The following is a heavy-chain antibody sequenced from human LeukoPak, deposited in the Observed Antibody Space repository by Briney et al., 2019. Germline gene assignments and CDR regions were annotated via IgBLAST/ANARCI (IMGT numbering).Heavy chain of an antibody. CDR3: ASEPLYCSSTSCYQY. D-gene: IGHD2-2*01. CDR1: GFTVSSNY. J-gene: IGHJ4*02. V-gene: IGHV3-66*01. CDR2: IYSGGST. Sequence: GGSLRLSCAASGFTVSSNYMSWVRQAPGKGLEWVSVIYSGGSTYYADSVKGRFTISRDNSKNTLYLQMNSLRAEDTAVYYCASEPLYCSSTSCYQYWGQGTLVTVSS.